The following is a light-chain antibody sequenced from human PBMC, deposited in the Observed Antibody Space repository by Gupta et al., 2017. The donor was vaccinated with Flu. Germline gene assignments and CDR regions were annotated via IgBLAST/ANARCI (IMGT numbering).Light chain of an antibody. CDR3: QQYYSRWT. Sequence: NTCTSSHTVLHNSNKKKYLAWYQQKPGQPPKLLIYWASIRESGVPDRFSGSGSGTDFTLTISSLQAEDVAIYYCQQYYSRWTFGHGTKVEVK. J-gene: IGKJ1*01. CDR1: HTVLHNSNKKKY. CDR2: WAS. V-gene: IGKV4-1*01.